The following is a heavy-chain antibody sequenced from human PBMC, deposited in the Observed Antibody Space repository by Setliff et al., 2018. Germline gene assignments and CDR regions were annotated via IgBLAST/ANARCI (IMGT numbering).Heavy chain of an antibody. CDR2: IWDDGGNK. Sequence: SLKISCAASGFTFSSYRMHWVRQAPGKGLEWVAVIWDDGGNKYHADSVKGRFTISRGNSKNTLYLQMNSLRPEDTAVYYCARTCSGSGCYAGLESGGQGTPVTVSS. CDR3: ARTCSGSGCYAGLES. D-gene: IGHD2-15*01. J-gene: IGHJ4*02. V-gene: IGHV3-33*08. CDR1: GFTFSSYR.